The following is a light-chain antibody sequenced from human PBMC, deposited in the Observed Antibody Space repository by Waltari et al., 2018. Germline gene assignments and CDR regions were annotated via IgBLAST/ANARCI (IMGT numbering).Light chain of an antibody. Sequence: EIVMTQSPLSLSVTPGEPASISCRASQSLLHSNGYNYLDWYVQKPGQSPPVLIYLGSDRASGVPDRFSSSVSGTDFPLKISRVEAEDVGIYYCMGALQTATFGPGTRLDIK. CDR1: QSLLHSNGYNY. V-gene: IGKV2-28*01. CDR3: MGALQTAT. J-gene: IGKJ5*01. CDR2: LGS.